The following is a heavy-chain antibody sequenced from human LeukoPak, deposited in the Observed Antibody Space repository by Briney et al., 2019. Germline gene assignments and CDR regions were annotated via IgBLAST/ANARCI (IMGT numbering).Heavy chain of an antibody. CDR1: GGSFSGYY. CDR2: INHSGST. CDR3: ARQGYNSAAFDP. Sequence: SETLSLTCAVYGGSFSGYYWSWIRQPPGKGLEWIGEINHSGSTNYNPSLKSRVTISVDTSKNQFSLRLSSVIAADTAVYYCARQGYNSAAFDPWGQGTLVTVSS. J-gene: IGHJ5*02. V-gene: IGHV4-34*01. D-gene: IGHD5-24*01.